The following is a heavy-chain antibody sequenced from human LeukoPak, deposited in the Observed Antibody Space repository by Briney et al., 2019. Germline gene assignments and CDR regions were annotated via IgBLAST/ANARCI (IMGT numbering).Heavy chain of an antibody. D-gene: IGHD2-15*01. CDR1: GFTFSSYS. J-gene: IGHJ4*02. CDR2: ISSSSSYI. CDR3: ARDSTSGGAYYFDY. Sequence: GGSLRLSCAASGFTFSSYSMNWARQAPGKGLEWVSSISSSSSYIYYADSVKGRFTISRDNAKNSLYLQMNSLRAEDTAVYYCARDSTSGGAYYFDYWGQGTLVTVSS. V-gene: IGHV3-21*01.